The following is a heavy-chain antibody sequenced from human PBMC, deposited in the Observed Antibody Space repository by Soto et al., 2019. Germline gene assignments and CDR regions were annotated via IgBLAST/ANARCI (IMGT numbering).Heavy chain of an antibody. Sequence: EVQLVESGGVVVQPGGSLRLSCAASGFTFDDYTMHWVRQAPGKGLEWVSLISWDGGSTYYADSVKGRFTISRDNSKNSLYLQMNSLRTEDTALYYCAKDRRHKYYYDSSGYYYNGFDYWGQGTLVTVSS. D-gene: IGHD3-22*01. CDR3: AKDRRHKYYYDSSGYYYNGFDY. J-gene: IGHJ4*02. CDR1: GFTFDDYT. V-gene: IGHV3-43*01. CDR2: ISWDGGST.